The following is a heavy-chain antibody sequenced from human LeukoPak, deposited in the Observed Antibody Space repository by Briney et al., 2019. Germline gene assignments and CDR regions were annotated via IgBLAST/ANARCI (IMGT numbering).Heavy chain of an antibody. CDR3: ARIYRYSSNTSCYVSNYYYMDV. CDR2: ISSSSSSYI. J-gene: IGHJ6*03. D-gene: IGHD2-2*01. CDR1: GFTFSSYS. V-gene: IGHV3-21*01. Sequence: GGSLRLSCAASGFTFSSYSMNWVRQAPGKGLEWVSSISSSSSSYIYYADSVKGRFTISRDNAKNSLYLQMNSLRAEDTAVYYCARIYRYSSNTSCYVSNYYYMDVWGNGTTVIVSS.